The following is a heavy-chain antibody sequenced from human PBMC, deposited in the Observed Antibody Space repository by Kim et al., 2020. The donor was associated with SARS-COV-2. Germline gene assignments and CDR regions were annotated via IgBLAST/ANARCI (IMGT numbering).Heavy chain of an antibody. V-gene: IGHV4-39*01. CDR2: IYCPGSSRST. J-gene: IGHJ4*02. CDR3: ATWVALQGTGLGFDQ. CDR1: GGPIISTNYY. D-gene: IGHD3-9*01. Sequence: SETLSLTCTVSGGPIISTNYYWVWFRRPPGKGLEWIGAIYCPGSSRSTFYNPSLKSRVTISVDTSKKQFSLNVNSVTAADTALYYCATWVALQGTGLGFDQWGQGTLVTVSS.